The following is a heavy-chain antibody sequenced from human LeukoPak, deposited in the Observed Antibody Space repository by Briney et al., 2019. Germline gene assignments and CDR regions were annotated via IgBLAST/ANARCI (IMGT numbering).Heavy chain of an antibody. D-gene: IGHD5-12*01. V-gene: IGHV1-69*05. CDR1: GGTYSSYA. J-gene: IGHJ6*03. CDR2: IIPIFRTA. CDR3: ARDPVVTIQRSLNNYYYYYMDV. Sequence: SVKVSCKASGGTYSSYAISWVRQAPGQGLEWMGRIIPIFRTANYAQKFQGRVTITTDESTSTAYMELSSLRSEDTAVYYCARDPVVTIQRSLNNYYYYYMDVWGKGTTVTVSS.